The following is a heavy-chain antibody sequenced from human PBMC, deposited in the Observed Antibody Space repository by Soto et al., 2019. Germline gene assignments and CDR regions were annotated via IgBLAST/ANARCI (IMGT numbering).Heavy chain of an antibody. D-gene: IGHD3-10*02. CDR3: VRDGLDYYVTERVYFDN. Sequence: EVQLVESGGGPGRPGGSLKLSCAASGFNFITYSLSWVRQAPGKGLEWVASISSSAVYIDYADSVQGRFTISRDNANNALYLKMNSLRAEDTATYHCVRDGLDYYVTERVYFDNGGRGTLVTVSS. CDR2: ISSSAVYI. V-gene: IGHV3-21*01. J-gene: IGHJ4*02. CDR1: GFNFITYS.